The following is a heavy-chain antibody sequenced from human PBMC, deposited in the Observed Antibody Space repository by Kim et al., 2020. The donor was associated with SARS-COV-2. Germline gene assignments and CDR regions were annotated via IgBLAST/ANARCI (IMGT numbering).Heavy chain of an antibody. CDR3: ARVGCSSTGCQSMDV. CDR1: GGSISSYY. V-gene: IGHV4-4*07. CDR2: IYTSGST. D-gene: IGHD2-2*01. Sequence: SETLSLTCTVSGGSISSYYWNWIRQPAGKGLEWIGRIYTSGSTNYNPSLKSRVTMSVDTSKNQFSLTLSSVTAADTAVYYCARVGCSSTGCQSMDVWGQGTTVTVSS. J-gene: IGHJ6*02.